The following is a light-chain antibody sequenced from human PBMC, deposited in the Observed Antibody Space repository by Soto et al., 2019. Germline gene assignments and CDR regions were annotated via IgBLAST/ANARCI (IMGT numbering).Light chain of an antibody. V-gene: IGKV3-15*01. CDR2: GAS. CDR1: QSVGNT. J-gene: IGKJ2*01. Sequence: EIVMTQSPATLSVSPGERATLSCRASQSVGNTLAWYQQKPGQAPRLLMYGASIRATGIPARFSGGGSGTQFTLTISSLQSEDFAVYYCQQYDNWPYTFGQGTKVDIK. CDR3: QQYDNWPYT.